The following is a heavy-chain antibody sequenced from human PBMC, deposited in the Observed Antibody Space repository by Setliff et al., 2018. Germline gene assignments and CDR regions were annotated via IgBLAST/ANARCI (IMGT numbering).Heavy chain of an antibody. CDR1: GYTFTSYG. Sequence: ASVKVSCKASGYTFTSYGISWVRQAPGQGLEWLGSISPYSCNTNFPQWLQDRVTMTIDTSATTVYMELKSLRSDDTAVYYCVRSSAPQVVLAADFDFWGQGTPVTVSS. D-gene: IGHD6-19*01. CDR2: ISPYSCNT. V-gene: IGHV1-18*01. J-gene: IGHJ4*02. CDR3: VRSSAPQVVLAADFDF.